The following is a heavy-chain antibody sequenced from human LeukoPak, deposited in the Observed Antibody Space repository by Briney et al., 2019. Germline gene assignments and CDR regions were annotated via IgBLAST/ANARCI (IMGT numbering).Heavy chain of an antibody. D-gene: IGHD3-16*02. CDR2: INQDGSAK. V-gene: IGHV3-7*04. CDR1: GFTFSRYW. CDR3: AKDALISFRGAWSQSDY. Sequence: AGGSLRLSCAASGFTFSRYWMSWVRQAPGKGLEWVANINQDGSAKYYVDSVKGRFTISRDNAKNSLYLQMNSLRAEDTAVYYCAKDALISFRGAWSQSDYWGQGTLVTVSS. J-gene: IGHJ4*02.